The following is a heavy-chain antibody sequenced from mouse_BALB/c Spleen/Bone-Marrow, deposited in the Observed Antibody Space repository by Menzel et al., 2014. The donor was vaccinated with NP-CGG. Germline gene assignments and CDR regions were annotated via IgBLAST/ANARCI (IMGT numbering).Heavy chain of an antibody. CDR3: ARELYYFDY. Sequence: EVKLVESGPGLVKPSQTVSLTCTVTGISITTGNYRWSWIRQFPGNKLEWIGHIYYSGTITYNPSLTSRTTITRDTSKNQFFLEMNSLTAEDTTTYYCARELYYFDYWGQGTTLTVSS. CDR1: GISITTGNYR. CDR2: IYYSGTI. J-gene: IGHJ2*01. V-gene: IGHV3-5*02.